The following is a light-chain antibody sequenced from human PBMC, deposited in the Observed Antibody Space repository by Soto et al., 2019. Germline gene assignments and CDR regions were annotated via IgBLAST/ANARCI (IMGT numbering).Light chain of an antibody. Sequence: QSALTQPRSVSGSSGQSVTISCTGTSSDVGAYNYISWFQQHPGKAPKLMMSDVSKRPSGVPDRFSGSKSGTTASLTISGLQAEDEADYYCCSYAGSYTLLFGGGTKLTVL. CDR2: DVS. J-gene: IGLJ2*01. V-gene: IGLV2-11*01. CDR3: CSYAGSYTLL. CDR1: SSDVGAYNY.